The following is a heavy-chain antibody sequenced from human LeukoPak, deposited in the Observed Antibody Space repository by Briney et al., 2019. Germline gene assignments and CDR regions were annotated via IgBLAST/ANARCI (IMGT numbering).Heavy chain of an antibody. Sequence: QPGGSLRLSCAASGFAFSTNWMHWVRQAPGKGLEWVAVISYDGSNKYYADSVKGRSTISRDNSKNTLYLQMNSLRAEDTAVYYCARAAYDFWSGYYKISYYFDYWGQGTLVTVSS. D-gene: IGHD3-3*01. V-gene: IGHV3-30-3*01. CDR3: ARAAYDFWSGYYKISYYFDY. CDR2: ISYDGSNK. CDR1: GFAFSTNW. J-gene: IGHJ4*02.